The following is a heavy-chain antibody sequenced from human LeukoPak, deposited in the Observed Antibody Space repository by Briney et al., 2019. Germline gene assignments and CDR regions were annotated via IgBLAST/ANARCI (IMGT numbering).Heavy chain of an antibody. CDR1: GGSISSYY. Sequence: PSETLSLTCTVSGGSISSYYWSWIRQPPGKGLERIGYIYYSGSTNYNPSLKSRVTISVDTSKNQFSLKLSSVTAADTAVYYCARGITMVRGVNLYFYMGDWGQGTTVTVSS. D-gene: IGHD3-10*01. J-gene: IGHJ6*03. CDR2: IYYSGST. V-gene: IGHV4-59*01. CDR3: ARGITMVRGVNLYFYMGD.